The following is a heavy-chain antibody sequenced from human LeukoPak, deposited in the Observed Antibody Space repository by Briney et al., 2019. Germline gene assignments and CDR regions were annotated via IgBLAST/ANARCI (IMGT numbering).Heavy chain of an antibody. V-gene: IGHV3-7*01. CDR3: ARGVGYYGSGSYGLDYYTDV. CDR1: GFTFSSYW. J-gene: IGHJ6*03. CDR2: IKQDGSEK. D-gene: IGHD3-10*01. Sequence: PGGSLRLSCAASGFTFSSYWMSWVRQAPGKGLEWVANIKQDGSEKYYVDSVKGRFTISRDNAKNSLYLQMNSLRAEDTAVYYCARGVGYYGSGSYGLDYYTDVWGKGTTVTISS.